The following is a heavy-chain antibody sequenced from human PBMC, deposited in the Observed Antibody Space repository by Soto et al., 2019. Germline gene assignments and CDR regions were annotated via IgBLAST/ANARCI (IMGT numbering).Heavy chain of an antibody. V-gene: IGHV3-30*18. CDR1: GFTFSSYG. CDR3: AKDFDLSVYYYYCMDV. CDR2: ISYDGSNK. J-gene: IGHJ6*02. Sequence: QVQLVESGGGVVQPGRSLRLSCAASGFTFSSYGMHWVRQAPGKGLEWVAVISYDGSNKYYADSVKGRFTISRDNSKNTLYLQMNSLRAEDTAVYYCAKDFDLSVYYYYCMDVWGQGTTVTVSS.